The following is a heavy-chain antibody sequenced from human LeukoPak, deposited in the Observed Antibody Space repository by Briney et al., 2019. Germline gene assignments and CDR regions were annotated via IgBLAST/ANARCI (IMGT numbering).Heavy chain of an antibody. J-gene: IGHJ4*03. Sequence: GGSLRLSCAASGFTFSSYVMSWVRQAPGKGLEWVSAISGSGTNTFYADSVKGRFTISRDNSKNTLYLQLNSLTAEDTAVYYCAADRYCTSTACVVAYWGQGTMVTVSS. CDR3: AADRYCTSTACVVAY. V-gene: IGHV3-23*01. CDR2: ISGSGTNT. D-gene: IGHD5-12*01. CDR1: GFTFSSYV.